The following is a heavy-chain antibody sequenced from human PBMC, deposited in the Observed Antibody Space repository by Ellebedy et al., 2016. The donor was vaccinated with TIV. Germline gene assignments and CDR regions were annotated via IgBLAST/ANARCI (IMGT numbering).Heavy chain of an antibody. J-gene: IGHJ4*02. CDR1: GSTSSSYS. V-gene: IGHV3-48*04. Sequence: GGSLRLSXAASGSTSSSYSMNWARQSPGKGLEWVSYISSSSSTIYYADSVKGRFTISRDNAKNSLYLQMNSLRAEDTAVYYCARVQGEQLVTYWGQGTLVTVSS. CDR3: ARVQGEQLVTY. D-gene: IGHD6-13*01. CDR2: ISSSSSTI.